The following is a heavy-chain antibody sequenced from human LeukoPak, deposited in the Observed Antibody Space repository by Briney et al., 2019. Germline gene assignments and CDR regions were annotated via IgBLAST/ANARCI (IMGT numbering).Heavy chain of an antibody. CDR1: GYTFTGYY. CDR2: TNPNSGGT. V-gene: IGHV1-2*04. Sequence: ASVKVSCKASGYTFTGYYMHWVRQAPGQGLEWMGWTNPNSGGTNYAQKFQGWVTMTRDTSISTAYMELSRLRSDDTAVYYCARGSGSGWYGDNWFDPWGQGTLVTVSS. CDR3: ARGSGSGWYGDNWFDP. J-gene: IGHJ5*02. D-gene: IGHD6-19*01.